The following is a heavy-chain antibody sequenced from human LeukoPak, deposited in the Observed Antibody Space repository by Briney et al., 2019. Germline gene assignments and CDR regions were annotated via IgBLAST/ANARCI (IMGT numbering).Heavy chain of an antibody. Sequence: GGSLRLSCAASGFTFSTHGMHCVREAPGKGLEWVAVIWDDGRNQQYADSMKGRFTISRDNSRNTLYLQINNLRAEDTAVYYCARDTNWYPDYWGQGTLVTVSS. J-gene: IGHJ4*02. D-gene: IGHD1-1*01. CDR2: IWDDGRNQ. CDR1: GFTFSTHG. V-gene: IGHV3-33*01. CDR3: ARDTNWYPDY.